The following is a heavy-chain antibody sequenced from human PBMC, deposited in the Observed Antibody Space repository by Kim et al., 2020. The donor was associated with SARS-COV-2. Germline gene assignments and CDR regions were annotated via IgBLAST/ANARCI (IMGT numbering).Heavy chain of an antibody. D-gene: IGHD3-3*01. CDR2: ISSSSYI. V-gene: IGHV3-21*01. J-gene: IGHJ6*02. CDR1: GFTFSSYS. CDR3: ARDGWSGYARGASYYYGMDV. Sequence: GGSLRLSCAASGFTFSSYSMNWVRQAPGKGLEWVSSISSSSYIYYADSVKGRFTISRDNAKNSLYLQMNILRAEDTAVYYCARDGWSGYARGASYYYGMDVWGQGTTVTVSS.